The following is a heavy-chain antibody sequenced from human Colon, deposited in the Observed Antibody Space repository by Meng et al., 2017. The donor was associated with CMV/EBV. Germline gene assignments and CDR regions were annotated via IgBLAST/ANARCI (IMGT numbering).Heavy chain of an antibody. D-gene: IGHD5-18*01. Sequence: KVSGYTLMDLSSHWVRQTPGKGLEWMGGRDPEYGETLYAQKFQGRVTMTGDTSANTAYMEVTGLRSEDTAVYFCVAAGGYSYGSFFASWGQGTLVTVSS. CDR2: RDPEYGET. V-gene: IGHV1-24*01. J-gene: IGHJ5*01. CDR3: VAAGGYSYGSFFAS. CDR1: GYTLMDLS.